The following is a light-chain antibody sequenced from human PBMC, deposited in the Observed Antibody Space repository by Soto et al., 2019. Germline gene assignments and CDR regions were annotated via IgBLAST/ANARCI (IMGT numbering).Light chain of an antibody. J-gene: IGKJ5*01. CDR3: QQSFSTPT. CDR2: SAS. Sequence: ILLTQSPSVLYGSXGDTVTITCRASQALCNCLAGYEQKPGXAPDGXISSASTLQSVVPSRFSGSGCEKEFILTISRLQPEDFATYQCQQSFSTPTFGQGTRLEIK. V-gene: IGKV1-9*01. CDR1: QALCNC.